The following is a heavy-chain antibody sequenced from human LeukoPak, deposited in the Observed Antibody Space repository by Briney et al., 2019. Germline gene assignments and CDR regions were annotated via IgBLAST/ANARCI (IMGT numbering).Heavy chain of an antibody. J-gene: IGHJ4*02. Sequence: SGPTQVKPTQTLTLTCTFSGFSLSTSGVGVGWIRQPPGKALEWLALSYWDDDKRYSPSLKSRLTITKDTYKNQVVLTMTNMDPVDTATYYCAHRRTYYYGSGSYYNPYYFDYWGQGTLVTVSS. V-gene: IGHV2-5*02. D-gene: IGHD3-10*01. CDR1: GFSLSTSGVG. CDR3: AHRRTYYYGSGSYYNPYYFDY. CDR2: SYWDDDK.